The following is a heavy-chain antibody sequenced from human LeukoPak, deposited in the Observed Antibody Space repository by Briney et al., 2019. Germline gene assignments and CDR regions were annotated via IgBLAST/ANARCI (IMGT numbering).Heavy chain of an antibody. CDR1: GYTFTSYD. Sequence: ASVKVSCKASGYTFTSYDINWVRQAPGQGLEWMGWMNPNSGNTGYAQKFQGRVTMTRNTSISTAYMELSSLRSEDTAVYYCARTTHRIVVPAERLWFDPWGQGTLVTVSS. CDR3: ARTTHRIVVPAERLWFDP. V-gene: IGHV1-8*01. D-gene: IGHD2-2*01. CDR2: MNPNSGNT. J-gene: IGHJ5*02.